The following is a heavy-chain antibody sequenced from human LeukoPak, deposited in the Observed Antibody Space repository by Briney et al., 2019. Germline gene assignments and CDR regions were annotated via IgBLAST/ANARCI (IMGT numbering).Heavy chain of an antibody. CDR1: GGSISSSSYY. D-gene: IGHD5-24*01. CDR2: IYYTGST. V-gene: IGHV4-61*05. Sequence: PSETLSLTCTVSGGSISSSSYYWGWIRQPPGKGLEWIGYIYYTGSTNYNPSLKSRVTISIDTSKSQFSLKLSSVTAADTAVYYCARGEAEMATIYFDYWGQGTLVTVSS. CDR3: ARGEAEMATIYFDY. J-gene: IGHJ4*02.